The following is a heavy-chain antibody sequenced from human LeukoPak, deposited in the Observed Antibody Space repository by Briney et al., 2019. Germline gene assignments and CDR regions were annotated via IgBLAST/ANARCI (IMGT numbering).Heavy chain of an antibody. CDR2: FIIIFGTA. V-gene: IGHV1-69*01. CDR3: ARDGTPSDDSSGYYYVAFDY. J-gene: IGHJ4*02. Sequence: ASVTLSFTASGGTFTSYGITWVRQGQGPGKGLMGGFIIIFGTANYAQKFQGRVTITADESMSTAYMDLSSLRSEDTAVYYGARDGTPSDDSSGYYYVAFDYWGQGTLVTVSS. CDR1: GGTFTSYG. D-gene: IGHD3-22*01.